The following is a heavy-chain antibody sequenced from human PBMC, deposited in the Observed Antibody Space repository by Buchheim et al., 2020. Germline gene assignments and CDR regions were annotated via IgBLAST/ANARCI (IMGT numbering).Heavy chain of an antibody. CDR2: INPNSGGP. V-gene: IGHV1-2*02. Sequence: QVQLVQSGAEVKKPGASVKVSCKASGYTFTGYYMHWVRQAPGQGLEWMGWINPNSGGPNYAQKVQGRVTMTRDQSISTAYMELGRPRSDDTAVYYCARDQMHGMDVWGQGTT. CDR3: ARDQMHGMDV. J-gene: IGHJ6*02. CDR1: GYTFTGYY.